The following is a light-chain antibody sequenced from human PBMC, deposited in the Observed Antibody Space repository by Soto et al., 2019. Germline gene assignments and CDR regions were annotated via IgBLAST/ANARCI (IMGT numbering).Light chain of an antibody. Sequence: EIVLTQSPGTLSLSPGERATLSCTASQSVSSSYLTWYQQKPGQAPRLLIYGASSRATGIPDRFSGSGSGTDFTLTISTLEPEDFAVYYCQQYGSSPRTLGQGTKVEVK. CDR3: QQYGSSPRT. CDR1: QSVSSSY. CDR2: GAS. J-gene: IGKJ1*01. V-gene: IGKV3-20*01.